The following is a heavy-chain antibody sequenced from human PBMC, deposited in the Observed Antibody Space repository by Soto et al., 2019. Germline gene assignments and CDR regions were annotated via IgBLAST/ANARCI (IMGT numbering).Heavy chain of an antibody. CDR1: GYTFTSYG. CDR2: ISAYNGNT. CDR3: ARDNGVLKIGKFYYGMDV. D-gene: IGHD3-3*01. Sequence: GASVKVSCKASGYTFTSYGISWVRQAPGQGLEWMGWISAYNGNTNYAQKLQGRVTMTTDTSTSTAYMELRSLRSDDTAVYYCARDNGVLKIGKFYYGMDVWGQGTTVTVSS. V-gene: IGHV1-18*04. J-gene: IGHJ6*02.